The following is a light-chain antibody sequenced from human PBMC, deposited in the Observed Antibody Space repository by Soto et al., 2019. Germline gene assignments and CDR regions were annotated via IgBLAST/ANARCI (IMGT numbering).Light chain of an antibody. CDR2: EVT. CDR1: SSDVGAYNY. V-gene: IGLV2-14*01. J-gene: IGLJ3*02. Sequence: QSALTQPASVSGSPGQSITISCTGTSSDVGAYNYVSWYQQHPGKAPKLMIYEVTNRPSGVSNRFSGSKSGNTASLTISGLQAEDEAEYYCSSYTGSSALVFGGGTKLTVL. CDR3: SSYTGSSALV.